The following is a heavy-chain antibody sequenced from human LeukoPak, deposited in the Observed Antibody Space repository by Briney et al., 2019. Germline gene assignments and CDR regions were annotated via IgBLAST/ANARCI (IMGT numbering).Heavy chain of an antibody. V-gene: IGHV3-30*03. CDR1: GFTFSSYG. CDR3: ARILFGRSTPQLHSVVVAADYSDY. D-gene: IGHD2-15*01. CDR2: ISYDGSNK. J-gene: IGHJ4*02. Sequence: PGGSLRLSCAASGFTFSSYGMHWVRQAPGKGLEWVAVISYDGSNKYYADSVKGRFTISRDNSKNTLYLQMNSLRAEDTAVYYCARILFGRSTPQLHSVVVAADYSDYWGQGTLVTVSS.